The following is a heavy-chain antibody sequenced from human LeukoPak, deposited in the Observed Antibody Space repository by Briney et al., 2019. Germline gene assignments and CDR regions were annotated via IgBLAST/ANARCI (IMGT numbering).Heavy chain of an antibody. CDR3: ARDTPRVGATVD. CDR1: GGSISSYY. CDR2: IYTSGST. J-gene: IGHJ4*02. Sequence: SETLSLTCTVSGGSISSYYWSWIRQPPGKGLEWIGRIYTSGSTNYNPSLKSRVTISVDTSKNQFSLRLSSVTAADTAVYYCARDTPRVGATVDWGQGTLVTVSS. V-gene: IGHV4-4*08. D-gene: IGHD1-26*01.